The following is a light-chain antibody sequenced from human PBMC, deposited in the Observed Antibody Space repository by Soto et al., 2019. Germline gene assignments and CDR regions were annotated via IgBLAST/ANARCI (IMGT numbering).Light chain of an antibody. J-gene: IGKJ4*01. CDR2: ATS. CDR1: QGIAPY. V-gene: IGKV1-27*01. Sequence: DVQMTQSPSSLSAFVGDRVTITCRASQGIAPYLAWFQQKPGKVPKLLSYATSTLQSGVPPRFSGSGSGTDFTLPSTRLPPEDVATYYGQKYNSAPLAFGGGNKVEIK. CDR3: QKYNSAPLA.